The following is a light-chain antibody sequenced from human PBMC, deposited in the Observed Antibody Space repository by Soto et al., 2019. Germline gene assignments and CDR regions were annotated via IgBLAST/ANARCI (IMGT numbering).Light chain of an antibody. CDR3: QQYDKWPPT. CDR2: DAS. CDR1: QSISSK. J-gene: IGKJ4*01. V-gene: IGKV3-15*01. Sequence: EIVMTQSPATLSVSPGERATLSCRASQSISSKLAWYQQRPGQAPRLLIFDASTRATGVPVKFRGSGSGTEFTLTLSGLQSGDFAVYCFQQYDKWPPTFGGETKVEIK.